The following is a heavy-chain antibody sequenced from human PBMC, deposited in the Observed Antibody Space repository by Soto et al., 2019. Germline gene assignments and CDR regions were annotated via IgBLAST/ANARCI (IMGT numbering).Heavy chain of an antibody. V-gene: IGHV4-34*01. CDR2: INHSGST. D-gene: IGHD3-3*01. Sequence: QVQLQQWGAGLLKPSETLSLTCAVYGGSFSGYYWSWIRQPPGKGLEWIGEINHSGSTNYNPSLKSRVTISVDTSTNQFSLKLSSVTAADTAVYYCARARGSGYYKLYYYGMDVWGQGTTVTVSS. CDR3: ARARGSGYYKLYYYGMDV. J-gene: IGHJ6*02. CDR1: GGSFSGYY.